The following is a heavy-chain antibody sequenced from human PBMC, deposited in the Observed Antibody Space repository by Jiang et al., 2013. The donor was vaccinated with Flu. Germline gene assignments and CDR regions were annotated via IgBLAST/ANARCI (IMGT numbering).Heavy chain of an antibody. D-gene: IGHD2-15*01. CDR2: ILQSGSS. Sequence: GPGLVKPSGTLSLTCAVSGASIDNSHWWCWVRQSPGKGLEWIGDILQSGSSNYNPSLKSRVAISIDESKNHFSLKLSSVTAADTAVYYCARVGSGGSFDYWGQGTLVTVSS. CDR3: ARVGSGGSFDY. CDR1: GASIDNSHW. J-gene: IGHJ4*02. V-gene: IGHV4-4*02.